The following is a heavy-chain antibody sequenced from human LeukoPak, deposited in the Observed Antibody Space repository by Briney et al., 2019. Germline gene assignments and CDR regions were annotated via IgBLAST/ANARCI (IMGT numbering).Heavy chain of an antibody. J-gene: IGHJ4*02. CDR1: GYSFTSYW. D-gene: IGHD6-19*01. Sequence: GESLKISCKGSGYSFTSYWIGWVRQMPGKGLEWMGIIYPGDSDTRYGPSFQGQVTISADKSISTAYLQWSSLKASDTAMYYCARRRSYSSGWYLGDYWGQGTLVTVSS. CDR3: ARRRSYSSGWYLGDY. V-gene: IGHV5-51*01. CDR2: IYPGDSDT.